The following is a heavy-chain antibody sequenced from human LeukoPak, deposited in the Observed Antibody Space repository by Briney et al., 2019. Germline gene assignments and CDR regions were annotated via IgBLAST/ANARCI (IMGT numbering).Heavy chain of an antibody. CDR2: ISKSGSPI. J-gene: IGHJ3*01. CDR1: GVTFSDYY. CDR3: QGTEGATTSDAFDV. V-gene: IGHV3-11*04. D-gene: IGHD1-26*01. Sequence: GGSLRLSCAASGVTFSDYYWSWIRQAPGKGLEWISHISKSGSPIYSADPVKGRFPISRDNAKNTLYLQMNSLRAEDTAVYYCQGTEGATTSDAFDVCGQGTMVTVSS.